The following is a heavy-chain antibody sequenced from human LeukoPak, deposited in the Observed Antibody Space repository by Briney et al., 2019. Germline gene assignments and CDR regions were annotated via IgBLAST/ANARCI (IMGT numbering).Heavy chain of an antibody. J-gene: IGHJ4*02. V-gene: IGHV3-69-1*02. CDR1: GFFFSDYY. CDR3: ARDDYYDSSGYSPYQTFDY. CDR2: ISNRGTK. D-gene: IGHD3-22*01. Sequence: GGSLRLSCAASGFFFSDYYMTWIRQAPGKGLEWLSYISNRGTKYYADSVKGRFTVSRDNAKNLLYLQMDSLRAEDTAVYYCARDDYYDSSGYSPYQTFDYWGQGTLVTVSS.